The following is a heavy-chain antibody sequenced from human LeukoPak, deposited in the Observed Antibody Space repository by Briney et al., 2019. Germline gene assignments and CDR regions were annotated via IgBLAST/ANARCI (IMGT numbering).Heavy chain of an antibody. CDR3: AREGRQQLVLVDP. CDR1: GYSISSGYY. D-gene: IGHD6-13*01. V-gene: IGHV4-38-2*02. J-gene: IGHJ5*02. Sequence: SETLSLTCTVSGYSISSGYYWGWIRQPPGKGLEWIGSIYHSGSTYYNPSLKSRVTISVDTSKNRFSLKLSSVTAADTAVYYCAREGRQQLVLVDPWGQGTLVTVSS. CDR2: IYHSGST.